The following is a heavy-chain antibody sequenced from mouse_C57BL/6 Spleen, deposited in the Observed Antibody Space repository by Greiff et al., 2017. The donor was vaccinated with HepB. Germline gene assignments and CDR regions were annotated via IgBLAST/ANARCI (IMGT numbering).Heavy chain of an antibody. D-gene: IGHD2-4*01. CDR1: GYTFTDYN. J-gene: IGHJ3*01. CDR2: INPNNGGT. CDR3: ARNYYDYGGWFAY. Sequence: DVQLQESGPELVKPGASVKIPCKASGYTFTDYNMDWVKQSHGKSLEWIGDINPNNGGTIYNQKFKGKATLTVDKSSSTAYMELRSLTSEDTAVYYCARNYYDYGGWFAYWGQGTLVTVSA. V-gene: IGHV1-18*01.